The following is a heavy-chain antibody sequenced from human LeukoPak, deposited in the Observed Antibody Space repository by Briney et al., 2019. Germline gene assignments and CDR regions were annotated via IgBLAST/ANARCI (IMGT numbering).Heavy chain of an antibody. V-gene: IGHV5-51*01. J-gene: IGHJ4*02. CDR3: ARHSRVTTRLLDY. D-gene: IGHD2-21*02. CDR2: IYPGDSAT. Sequence: GESLRISCKGSGYSFTTYWIIWVRQMPGKGLEWMGIIYPGDSATRYSPSFQGQVTISVDKSISTAYLQWSGLKASDTAMYYCARHSRVTTRLLDYWGQGTLVTVSS. CDR1: GYSFTTYW.